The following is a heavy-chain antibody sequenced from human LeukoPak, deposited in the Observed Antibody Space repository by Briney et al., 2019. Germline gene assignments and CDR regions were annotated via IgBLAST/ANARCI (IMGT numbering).Heavy chain of an antibody. CDR1: GFNFGDYA. CDR3: TRTVGMITSRYFDS. CDR2: IRSKVYGGTA. V-gene: IGHV3-49*04. J-gene: IGHJ4*02. Sequence: QPGRSLRLSCTTSGFNFGDYAMSWVRQAPEKGLEWVGFIRSKVYGGTAGVAASVKGRFTISRTDSKSIAYLQMNSLKTEDTAVYYCTRTVGMITSRYFDSWGQGTLVTVSS. D-gene: IGHD4-23*01.